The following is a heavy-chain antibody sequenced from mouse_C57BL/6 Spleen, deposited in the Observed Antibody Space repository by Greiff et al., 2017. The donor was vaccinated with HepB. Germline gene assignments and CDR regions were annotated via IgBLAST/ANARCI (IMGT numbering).Heavy chain of an antibody. CDR3: ARSPITTVVATDY. CDR2: IDPSDSYT. D-gene: IGHD1-1*01. J-gene: IGHJ2*01. Sequence: QVQLQQPGAELVMPGASVKLSCKASGYTFTSYWMHWVKQRPGQGLEWIGEIDPSDSYTNYNQKFKGKSTLTVDKSSSTAYMQRSSLTSEDSAVYYCARSPITTVVATDYWGQGTTLTVSS. V-gene: IGHV1-69*01. CDR1: GYTFTSYW.